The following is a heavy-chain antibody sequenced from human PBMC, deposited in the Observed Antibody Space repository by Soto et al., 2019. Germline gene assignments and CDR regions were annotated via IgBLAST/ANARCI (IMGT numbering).Heavy chain of an antibody. CDR3: ARDRTRPHYYDSSGYYFPHGMDV. V-gene: IGHV1-69*04. CDR1: GGTFSSYT. J-gene: IGHJ6*02. D-gene: IGHD3-22*01. Sequence: SVKVSCKASGGTFSSYTISWVRQAPGQGLEWMGRIIPILGIANYAQKFQGRVTITADKSTSTAYMELSSLRSEDTAVYYCARDRTRPHYYDSSGYYFPHGMDVWGQGTTVTVSS. CDR2: IIPILGIA.